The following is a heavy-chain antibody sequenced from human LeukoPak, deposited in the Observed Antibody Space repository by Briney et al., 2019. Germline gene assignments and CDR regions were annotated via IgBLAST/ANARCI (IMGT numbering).Heavy chain of an antibody. CDR2: ISGSGGTT. CDR1: GFTFSNYA. V-gene: IGHV3-23*01. D-gene: IGHD3-9*01. CDR3: AKVRYVGSYFDT. Sequence: GGSLRLSCAASGFTFSNYAMNWVRQARGKGLEWVSSISGSGGTTYYADLVKGRFTISRDNSKNTLYLQMNSLRAEDTAVYYCAKVRYVGSYFDTWGQGTLVTVSS. J-gene: IGHJ4*02.